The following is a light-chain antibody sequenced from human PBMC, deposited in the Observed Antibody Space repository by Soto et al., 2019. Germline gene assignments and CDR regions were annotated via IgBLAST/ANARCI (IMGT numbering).Light chain of an antibody. V-gene: IGLV2-14*01. Sequence: QSALTQPASVSGSPGQSITISCTGTSSDVGSYNYVSWYQQHPGTAPKLIIYEVSNRPSGISNRFSGSKSGNTASLTISGLQAEDESDYYCSSYTSTDSLVVFGTGTKLTVL. CDR3: SSYTSTDSLVV. J-gene: IGLJ1*01. CDR1: SSDVGSYNY. CDR2: EVS.